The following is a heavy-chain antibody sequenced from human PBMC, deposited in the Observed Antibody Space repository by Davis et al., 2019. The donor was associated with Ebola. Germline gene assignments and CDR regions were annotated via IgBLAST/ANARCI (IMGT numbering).Heavy chain of an antibody. V-gene: IGHV3-64*02. D-gene: IGHD5-24*01. Sequence: GESLKISCAASGFTFSSYAMHWVRQAPGKGLEYVSAISSNGGSTYYADSVKGRFTISRDNSKNTLYLQMSSLRAEDMAVYYCATSPRGRWLQPIDYWGQGTLVTVSS. J-gene: IGHJ4*02. CDR2: ISSNGGST. CDR1: GFTFSSYA. CDR3: ATSPRGRWLQPIDY.